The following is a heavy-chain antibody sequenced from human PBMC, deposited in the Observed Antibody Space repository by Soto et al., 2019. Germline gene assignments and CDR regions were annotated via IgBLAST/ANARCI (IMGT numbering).Heavy chain of an antibody. CDR1: GDGVSSNSAA. V-gene: IGHV6-1*01. CDR2: TYYRSQWLN. D-gene: IGHD3-22*01. CDR3: ARENGYYHDSSGPFDY. J-gene: IGHJ4*02. Sequence: PSQTLSLTCAISGDGVSSNSAAWNWIRQSPSRGLEWLGRTYYRSQWLNDYADSVKSRITTKPDTSKNQFSLELDSVTPEDTAVYYCARENGYYHDSSGPFDYWGLGTLVTVSS.